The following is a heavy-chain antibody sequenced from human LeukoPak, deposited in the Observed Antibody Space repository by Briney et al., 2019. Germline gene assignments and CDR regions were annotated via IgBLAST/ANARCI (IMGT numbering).Heavy chain of an antibody. J-gene: IGHJ4*02. Sequence: GGSLRLSCAASGFTFNSFVMHWVRQAPGKGLEWVAFIRSDGSNKYYADSVKGRFTISRDNSKNTLYLQMNSLRAEDTAVYYCAKSWGTFYSEATGHGGYLDYWGQGALVTVSS. V-gene: IGHV3-30*02. CDR3: AKSWGTFYSEATGHGGYLDY. D-gene: IGHD3-16*01. CDR1: GFTFNSFV. CDR2: IRSDGSNK.